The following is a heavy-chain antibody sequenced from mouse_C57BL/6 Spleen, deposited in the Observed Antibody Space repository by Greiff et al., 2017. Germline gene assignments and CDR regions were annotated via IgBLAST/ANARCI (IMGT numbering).Heavy chain of an antibody. D-gene: IGHD2-4*01. Sequence: LVESGAELARPGASVKMSCKASGYTFTSYTMHWVKQSPGQGLEWIGYINPSSGYTKYNQKFKDKATLTADKSSSTAYMQLSSLTSEDSAVYYCARNYEGDYWGQGTTLTVSS. V-gene: IGHV1-4*01. CDR3: ARNYEGDY. J-gene: IGHJ2*01. CDR1: GYTFTSYT. CDR2: INPSSGYT.